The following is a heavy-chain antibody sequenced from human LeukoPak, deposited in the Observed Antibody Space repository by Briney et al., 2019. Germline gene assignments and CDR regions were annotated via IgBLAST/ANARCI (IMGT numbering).Heavy chain of an antibody. D-gene: IGHD3-22*01. CDR2: IYPGDSDT. J-gene: IGHJ4*02. V-gene: IGHV5-51*01. CDR3: ARHGRNSVYSRFDY. Sequence: GESLKISCEASGYRFNDYWIAWVRQMPGKGLEWMGIIYPGDSDTRYRPSFQAQVTISADKSTNTAYLQWSSLKASDTAIYFCARHGRNSVYSRFDYWGQGTLVTVSS. CDR1: GYRFNDYW.